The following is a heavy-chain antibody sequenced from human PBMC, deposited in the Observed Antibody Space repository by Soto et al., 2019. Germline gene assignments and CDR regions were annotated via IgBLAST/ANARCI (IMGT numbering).Heavy chain of an antibody. D-gene: IGHD6-19*01. Sequence: SETLSLTCTVSGGSISSYYWSWIRQPPGKGLEWIGYIYYSGSTNYNPSLKSRVTISVDTSKNQFSLKLSSVTAADTAVYYCASHIAVAGTHYYYYYGMDVWGQGTTVTVSS. CDR2: IYYSGST. CDR1: GGSISSYY. J-gene: IGHJ6*02. V-gene: IGHV4-59*01. CDR3: ASHIAVAGTHYYYYYGMDV.